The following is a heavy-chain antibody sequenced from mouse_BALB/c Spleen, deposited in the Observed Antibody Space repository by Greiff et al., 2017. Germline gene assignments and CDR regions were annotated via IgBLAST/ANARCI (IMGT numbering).Heavy chain of an antibody. J-gene: IGHJ3*01. D-gene: IGHD2-10*01. CDR2: IWGGGST. V-gene: IGHV2-6-7*01. CDR3: SRDAYYCNSWFAY. Sequence: VQLQQSGPGLVAPSQSLSITCTVSGFSLTGYGVNWVRQPPGKGLEWLGMIWGGGSTDYNSALKSRLNISKDNSKSQVFLKMNSLQTDDTAMDYCSRDAYYCNSWFAYWGQGTLVTVSA. CDR1: GFSLTGYG.